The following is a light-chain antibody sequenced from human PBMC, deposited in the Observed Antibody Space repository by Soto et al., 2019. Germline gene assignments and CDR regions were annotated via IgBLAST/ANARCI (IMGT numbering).Light chain of an antibody. V-gene: IGKV3-15*01. CDR1: QSVSSN. J-gene: IGKJ1*01. CDR2: GAS. CDR3: REYYNWTPWQ. Sequence: EIVMTQSPATLSVSPGERATLSCRASQSVSSNLAWYQQKPGQAPRHLIYGASTRATGIPARFSGSGSGTEINLTISSPQYEDFAVYYCREYYNWTPWQFGPGTKVEIK.